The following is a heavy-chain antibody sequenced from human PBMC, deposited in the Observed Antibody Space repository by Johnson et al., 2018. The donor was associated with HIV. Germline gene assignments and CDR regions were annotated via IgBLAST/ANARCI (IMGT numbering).Heavy chain of an antibody. CDR2: TRHDGSNK. CDR3: AKDERQLGGWSHAFDI. CDR1: GFTFSNYA. Sequence: QVQLVESGGGLVQPGGSLRLSCAASGFTFSNYAMHWVRQAPGKWLEWVAFTRHDGSNKYYADSVEGRFTISRDNSKSTLYLQMSSLKADDTAVYYCAKDERQLGGWSHAFDIWGQGTMVTVSS. V-gene: IGHV3-30*02. J-gene: IGHJ3*02. D-gene: IGHD7-27*01.